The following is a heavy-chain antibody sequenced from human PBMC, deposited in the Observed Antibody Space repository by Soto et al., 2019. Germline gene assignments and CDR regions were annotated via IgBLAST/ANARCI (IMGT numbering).Heavy chain of an antibody. J-gene: IGHJ4*02. Sequence: QVQLQQWGAGLLKPSETLSLTCAVYGGSFSGYYWSWIRQPPGKGLEWIGEINHSGSTNYNPSLKSRVTISVDTSKXXFSLXXSSVTXXXXXXXXXARRSHWGQGTLVTVSS. V-gene: IGHV4-34*01. CDR3: ARRSH. CDR2: INHSGST. CDR1: GGSFSGYY.